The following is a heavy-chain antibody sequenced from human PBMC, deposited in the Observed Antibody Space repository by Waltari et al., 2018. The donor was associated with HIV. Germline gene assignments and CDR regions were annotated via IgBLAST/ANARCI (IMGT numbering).Heavy chain of an antibody. Sequence: QVQLVQSGAEVKKPGASVKVSCKASGYTFTGYYMHWVRQAPGQGLEWMGWINPNSGGTNYAQTFQGRVTMTRDTSISTAYMELSRLRSDDTAVYYCARRRGYYYGMDVWGQGTTVTVSS. J-gene: IGHJ6*02. V-gene: IGHV1-2*02. CDR3: ARRRGYYYGMDV. CDR2: INPNSGGT. CDR1: GYTFTGYY.